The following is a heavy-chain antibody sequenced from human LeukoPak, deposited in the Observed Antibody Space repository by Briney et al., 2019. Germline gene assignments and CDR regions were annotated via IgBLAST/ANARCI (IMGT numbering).Heavy chain of an antibody. V-gene: IGHV3-72*01. Sequence: TGGSLRLSCAASGFTFSGSAMHWVRQASGKGLEWVGRTRNKANSYTTEYAASVKGRFTISRDGSKNSLYLQMNSLKTEDTAVYYCARASATGAPYFEYWGQGTLVTVSS. CDR2: TRNKANSYTT. CDR1: GFTFSGSA. D-gene: IGHD1-26*01. CDR3: ARASATGAPYFEY. J-gene: IGHJ4*02.